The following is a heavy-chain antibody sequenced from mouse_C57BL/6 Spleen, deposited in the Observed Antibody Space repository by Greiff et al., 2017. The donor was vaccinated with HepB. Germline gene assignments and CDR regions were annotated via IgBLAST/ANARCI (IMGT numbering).Heavy chain of an antibody. Sequence: QVQLQQSGAELVRPGTSVKVSCKASGYAFTNYLIEWVKQRPGQGLEWIGVINPGSGGTNYNEKFKGKATLTADKSSSTAYMQLSSLTSEDSAVYFCARATTVVGDYWGQGTTLTVSS. CDR1: GYAFTNYL. J-gene: IGHJ2*01. CDR3: ARATTVVGDY. D-gene: IGHD1-1*01. CDR2: INPGSGGT. V-gene: IGHV1-54*01.